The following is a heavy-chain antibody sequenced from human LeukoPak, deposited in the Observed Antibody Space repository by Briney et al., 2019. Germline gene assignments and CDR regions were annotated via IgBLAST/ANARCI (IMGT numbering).Heavy chain of an antibody. D-gene: IGHD3-3*02. CDR2: TYYSGST. V-gene: IGHV4-61*01. J-gene: IGHJ3*02. CDR3: ACRGVLGDDAFDI. Sequence: PSETLSLTCTVSGGSVSSGSYYWSWIRQPPGKGLEWIGYTYYSGSTNYNPSLKSRVTISVDTSKNQFSLKLSSVTAAGTAVYYCACRGVLGDDAFDIWGQGTMVTVSS. CDR1: GGSVSSGSYY.